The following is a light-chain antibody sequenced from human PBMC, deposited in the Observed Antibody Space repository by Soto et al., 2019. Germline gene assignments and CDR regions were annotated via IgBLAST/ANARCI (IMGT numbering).Light chain of an antibody. CDR3: QQYETFSGT. J-gene: IGKJ1*01. CDR2: DAS. CDR1: QSVNKW. Sequence: DIQMTQSPSTLSASVGDRVTITCRASQSVNKWLAWFQQKPGKVPKLLIFDASTLQTGVPSRFGGSGSGTKFTLTIASLQPDDFATYYCQQYETFSGTFGPGTKVDIK. V-gene: IGKV1-5*01.